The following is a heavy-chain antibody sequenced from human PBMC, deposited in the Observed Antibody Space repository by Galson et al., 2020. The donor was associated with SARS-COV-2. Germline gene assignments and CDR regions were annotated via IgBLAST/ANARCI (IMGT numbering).Heavy chain of an antibody. J-gene: IGHJ3*01. Sequence: ASVKVSCKASGDIFTRHGFTWVRQAPGQGLEWVGWISATNGDTDYAQKVQGRVTMSIDTSTNTVYMELRSLRSDDTAVYYCAARYFDILTGYDNFAFNVWGQGTQVTVSS. CDR1: GDIFTRHG. V-gene: IGHV1-18*04. CDR2: ISATNGDT. CDR3: AARYFDILTGYDNFAFNV. D-gene: IGHD3-9*01.